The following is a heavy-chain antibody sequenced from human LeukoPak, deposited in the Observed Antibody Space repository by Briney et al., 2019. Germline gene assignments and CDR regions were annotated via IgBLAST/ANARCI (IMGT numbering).Heavy chain of an antibody. Sequence: QPGGSLRLSCAASGFTFGTYAMTWVRQAPGKGLEWVAVISYDGSNKYYADSVKGRFTISRDNSKNTLYLQMNSLRAEDTAVYYCARDSTRWIQLWPDAFDIWGQGTMVTVSS. V-gene: IGHV3-30-3*01. CDR1: GFTFGTYA. CDR3: ARDSTRWIQLWPDAFDI. CDR2: ISYDGSNK. J-gene: IGHJ3*02. D-gene: IGHD5-18*01.